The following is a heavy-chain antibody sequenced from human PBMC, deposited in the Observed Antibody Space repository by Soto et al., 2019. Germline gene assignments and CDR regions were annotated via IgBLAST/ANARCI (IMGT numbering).Heavy chain of an antibody. Sequence: QVQLQESGPGLVKPSEPLSLTCTVSGGSISRNYWSWIRQPPGKGLEWIGYIHYSGSTDYNPSLKSRVTISVDTSKNQFSLKLSSVTAADTAVYFCARRPLDGMDVWGQGTTVTVSS. CDR2: IHYSGST. CDR1: GGSISRNY. CDR3: ARRPLDGMDV. J-gene: IGHJ6*02. V-gene: IGHV4-59*08.